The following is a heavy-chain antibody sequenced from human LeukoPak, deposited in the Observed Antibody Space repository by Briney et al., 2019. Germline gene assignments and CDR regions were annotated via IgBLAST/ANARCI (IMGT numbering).Heavy chain of an antibody. CDR3: ARNSSGNYFDY. J-gene: IGHJ4*02. Sequence: SETLSLTCAVSGNSISNTYYWGWIRQPPGKELEWIGSIYNSGSTHYNPSLKSRVTISVDTSKNQFSLKLSSVAAADTAVYYCARNSSGNYFDYWGQGTLVTVSS. CDR1: GNSISNTYY. D-gene: IGHD1-26*01. CDR2: IYNSGST. V-gene: IGHV4-38-2*01.